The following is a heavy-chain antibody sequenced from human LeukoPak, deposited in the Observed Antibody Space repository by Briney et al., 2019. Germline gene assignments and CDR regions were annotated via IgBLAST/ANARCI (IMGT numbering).Heavy chain of an antibody. Sequence: SETLSLTCTVSGGSISSSSYYWGWIRQPPGKGLEWIGSIYYSGSTYYNPSLKSRVPISVDTSKNQFSLKLSSVTAADTAVYYCARVWGIVVVVAASTWFDPWGQGTLVTVSS. CDR2: IYYSGST. J-gene: IGHJ5*02. CDR3: ARVWGIVVVVAASTWFDP. CDR1: GGSISSSSYY. D-gene: IGHD2-15*01. V-gene: IGHV4-39*07.